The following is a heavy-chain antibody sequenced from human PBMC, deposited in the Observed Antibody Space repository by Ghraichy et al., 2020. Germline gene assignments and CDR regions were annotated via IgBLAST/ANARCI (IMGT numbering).Heavy chain of an antibody. CDR2: IYSGGST. J-gene: IGHJ6*01. CDR1: GFTVSSNY. V-gene: IGHV3-53*01. D-gene: IGHD4-11*01. Sequence: GGSLRLSCAASGFTVSSNYMSWVRQAPGKGLEWVSVIYSGGSTYYADSVKGRFTISRDNSKNTLYLQMNSLRAEDTAVYYCARDHYSNYGPYYYYGMDVWGQGTTVTVS. CDR3: ARDHYSNYGPYYYYGMDV.